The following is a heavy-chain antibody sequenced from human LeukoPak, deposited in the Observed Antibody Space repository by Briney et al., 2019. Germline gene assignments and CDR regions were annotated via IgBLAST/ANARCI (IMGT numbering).Heavy chain of an antibody. V-gene: IGHV3-7*01. CDR3: ARGRTPYYYYGMDV. J-gene: IGHJ6*02. CDR1: GFTFSSYW. CDR2: IKQDGSEK. Sequence: PGGSLRLSCAASGFTFSSYWMSWVRQAPGKGLEWVANIKQDGSEKYYVDSVKGRFTISRDNAKNSLYLQMNSLRAEDTAVYYCARGRTPYYYYGMDVWGQGTTVTVSS. D-gene: IGHD2-15*01.